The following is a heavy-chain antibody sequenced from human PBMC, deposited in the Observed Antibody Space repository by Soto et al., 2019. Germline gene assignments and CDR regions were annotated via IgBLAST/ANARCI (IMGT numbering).Heavy chain of an antibody. CDR3: ARDGDWRITTSPYYYNGMDV. J-gene: IGHJ6*02. CDR1: GGSLGSYY. CDR2: VFYTGRA. Sequence: SETLSPPCTVSGGSLGSYYWRWIRQPPGKGLEWIGYVFYTGRANYNASLKSRVSISLDTSNYQFALKLSSVTAADTAVYYCARDGDWRITTSPYYYNGMDVWGPGTTVTVSS. D-gene: IGHD2-21*02. V-gene: IGHV4-59*01.